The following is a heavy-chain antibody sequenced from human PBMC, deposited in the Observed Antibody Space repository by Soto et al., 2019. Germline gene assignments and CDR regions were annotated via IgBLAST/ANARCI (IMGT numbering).Heavy chain of an antibody. CDR3: STLNYYDIRGYYYYYFDL. CDR1: EVTISNQA. Sequence: AAWEVTISNQALSWDSKDAGKGLDWVSGIGGSCDTYYADSVKGRFTVSRDNSKNTLYLQMSSRIADDTAVYYCSTLNYYDIRGYYYYYFDLWGQGTLVTVSS. J-gene: IGHJ4*02. CDR2: IGGSCDT. V-gene: IGHV3-23*01. D-gene: IGHD3-22*01.